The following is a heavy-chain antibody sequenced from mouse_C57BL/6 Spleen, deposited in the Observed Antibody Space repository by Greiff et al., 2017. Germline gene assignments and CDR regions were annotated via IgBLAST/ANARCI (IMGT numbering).Heavy chain of an antibody. CDR1: GFTFSSYA. V-gene: IGHV5-4*03. J-gene: IGHJ4*01. Sequence: EVMLVESGGGLVKPGGSLKLSCAASGFTFSSYAMSWVRQTPEKRLEWVATISDGGSYTYYPDNVKGRFTISRDNAKNNLYLQMSHLKSEDTAMYYCARGHSYYAMDYWGQGTSVTVAS. CDR3: ARGHSYYAMDY. D-gene: IGHD3-1*01. CDR2: ISDGGSYT.